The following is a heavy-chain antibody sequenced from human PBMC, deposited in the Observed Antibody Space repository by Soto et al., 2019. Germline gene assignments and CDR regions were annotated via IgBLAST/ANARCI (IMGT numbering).Heavy chain of an antibody. CDR1: GFTFSDYY. CDR3: AREGQLYSFHY. CDR2: ISTSGSTI. J-gene: IGHJ4*02. V-gene: IGHV3-11*01. D-gene: IGHD3-10*01. Sequence: PGGSLRLSCAASGFTFSDYYMSWIRQVPGKGLEWVSYISTSGSTIYYADSVKGRFTISRDNAENSLYLQMNSLRAEDTAVYYCAREGQLYSFHYWGQGPLVTVSS.